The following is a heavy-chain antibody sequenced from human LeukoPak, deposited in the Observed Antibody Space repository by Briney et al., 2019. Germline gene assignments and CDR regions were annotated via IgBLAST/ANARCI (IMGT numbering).Heavy chain of an antibody. CDR3: ARYGEYSSSSGLGYYMDV. V-gene: IGHV4-34*01. CDR2: INHSGST. J-gene: IGHJ6*03. CDR1: GGSFSGYY. D-gene: IGHD6-6*01. Sequence: PETLSLTCAVYGGSFSGYYWSWIHQPPGKGLEWIGEINHSGSTNYNPSLKSRVTISVDTSKNQFSLKLSSVTAADTAVYYCARYGEYSSSSGLGYYMDVWGKGTTVTVSS.